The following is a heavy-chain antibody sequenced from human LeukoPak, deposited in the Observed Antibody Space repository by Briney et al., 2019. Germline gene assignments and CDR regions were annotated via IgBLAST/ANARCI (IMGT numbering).Heavy chain of an antibody. V-gene: IGHV4-34*01. J-gene: IGHJ4*02. Sequence: PSETLSLTCAVYGGSFSGYYWSWIRQPPGKGLEWIGEINHSGSTNYNPSLKSRVTISVDTSKNQFSLKLSSVTAEDTAVYYCARAYGDYAHFDCWGQGTLVTVSS. CDR3: ARAYGDYAHFDC. D-gene: IGHD4-17*01. CDR2: INHSGST. CDR1: GGSFSGYY.